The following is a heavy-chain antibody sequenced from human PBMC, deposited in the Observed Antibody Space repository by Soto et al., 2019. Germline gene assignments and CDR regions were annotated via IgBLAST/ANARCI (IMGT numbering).Heavy chain of an antibody. CDR1: EFTFRSYW. V-gene: IGHV3-74*01. J-gene: IGHJ6*02. D-gene: IGHD2-21*02. CDR2: INSDGSST. Sequence: GGSLRLSCAASEFTFRSYWMHWVRQAPGKGLVWVSRINSDGSSTSYADSVKGRFTISRDNAKNTLYLQMNSLRAEDTAVYYCVRRVTHYGMDVWGQGSTVTVSS. CDR3: VRRVTHYGMDV.